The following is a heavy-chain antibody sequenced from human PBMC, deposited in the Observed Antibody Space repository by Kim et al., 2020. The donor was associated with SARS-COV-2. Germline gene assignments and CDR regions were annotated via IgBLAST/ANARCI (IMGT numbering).Heavy chain of an antibody. CDR3: AKDGSAKAASYYNSAIDV. D-gene: IGHD2-15*01. Sequence: GGSLRLSCSASGFTFSSYAMSWVRQAPGKGLEWVSTISGNGGSTYYADSVKGRFTISRDNSKNTLYLQMNSLRAEDTAVYYCAKDGSAKAASYYNSAIDVWGQGTPGTVSS. CDR1: GFTFSSYA. J-gene: IGHJ6*02. CDR2: ISGNGGST. V-gene: IGHV3-23*01.